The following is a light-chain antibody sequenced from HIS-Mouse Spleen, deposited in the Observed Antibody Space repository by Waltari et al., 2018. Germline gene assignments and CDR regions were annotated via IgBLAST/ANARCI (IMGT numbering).Light chain of an antibody. J-gene: IGLJ2*01. V-gene: IGLV3-10*01. CDR1: ALPKKY. Sequence: SYELTQPPSVSVSPGQTARITCSGDALPKKYAYWYQQKSGQAPVLVIYEESKRPSGIPERCSGSSSGTMATLTISGAQVEDEADYYCYSTDSSGNHRVFGGGTKLTVL. CDR2: EES. CDR3: YSTDSSGNHRV.